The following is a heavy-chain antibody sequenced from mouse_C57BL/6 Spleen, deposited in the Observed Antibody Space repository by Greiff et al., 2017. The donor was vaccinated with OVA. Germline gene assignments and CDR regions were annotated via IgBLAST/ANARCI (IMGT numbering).Heavy chain of an antibody. CDR3: ARCPPYYGSSHWYCDV. V-gene: IGHV1-50*01. CDR2: IDPSDSYT. Sequence: QVQLQQPGAELVKPGASVKLSCKASGYTFTSYWMQWVKQRPGQGLEWIGEIDPSDSYTNYNQKFKGKATLTVDTSSSTAYMQLSSLTSEDAAVYYCARCPPYYGSSHWYCDVWGTGTTVTVSS. D-gene: IGHD1-1*01. J-gene: IGHJ1*03. CDR1: GYTFTSYW.